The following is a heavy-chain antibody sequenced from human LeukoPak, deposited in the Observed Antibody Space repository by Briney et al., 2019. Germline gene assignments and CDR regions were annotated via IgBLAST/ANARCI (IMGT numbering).Heavy chain of an antibody. J-gene: IGHJ4*02. V-gene: IGHV5-51*01. D-gene: IGHD2-15*01. Sequence: GEPLKISCKGSGYSFTSYWIGWMRQMPGKGLEWMGIIYPGDSDTRYSPSFPGQVTISADKSISTAYLEWSSLKASGTAMYYCARPDVGYGDYWGQATLVTVAS. CDR1: GYSFTSYW. CDR3: ARPDVGYGDY. CDR2: IYPGDSDT.